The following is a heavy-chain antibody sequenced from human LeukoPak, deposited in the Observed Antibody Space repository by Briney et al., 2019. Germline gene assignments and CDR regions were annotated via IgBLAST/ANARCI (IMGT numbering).Heavy chain of an antibody. J-gene: IGHJ6*03. CDR3: ARGRSSRITMIVVVPRGYYMDV. CDR1: GGSFSGYY. D-gene: IGHD3-22*01. Sequence: SETLSLTCAVYGGSFSGYYWSWIRQPPGKGLEWIGEINHSGSTNYNSSLKSRVTISVDTSKNQFSLKLSSVTAADTAVYYFARGRSSRITMIVVVPRGYYMDVWGKGTTVTVSS. CDR2: INHSGST. V-gene: IGHV4-34*01.